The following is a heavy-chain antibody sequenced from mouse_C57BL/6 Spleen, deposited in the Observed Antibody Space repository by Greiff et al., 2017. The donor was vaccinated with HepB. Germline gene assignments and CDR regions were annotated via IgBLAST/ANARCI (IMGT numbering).Heavy chain of an antibody. CDR2: ISSGGSYT. Sequence: DVHLVESGGDLVKPGGSLKLSCAASGFTFSSYGMSWVRQTPDKRLEWVATISSGGSYTYYPDSVKGRFTISRDNAKNTLYLQMSSLKSEDTAMYYCARQGYSNYDFAYWGQGTLVTVSA. CDR3: ARQGYSNYDFAY. CDR1: GFTFSSYG. V-gene: IGHV5-6*01. D-gene: IGHD2-5*01. J-gene: IGHJ3*01.